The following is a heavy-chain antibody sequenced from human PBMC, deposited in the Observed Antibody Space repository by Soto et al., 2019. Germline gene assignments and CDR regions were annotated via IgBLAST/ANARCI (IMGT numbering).Heavy chain of an antibody. V-gene: IGHV4-61*08. CDR1: CAALISGGYF. CDR2: IYYSGGT. D-gene: IGHD6-19*01. CDR3: TREQSDDNYFDP. Sequence: EPLSLTCTFSCAALISGGYFYTWVRQPPGEGLEWLGYIYYSGGTNYNPSLKSRVTISLDKSKSQFSLRLISVAAADTAVYYCTREQSDDNYFDPWGQGTVVTVSS. J-gene: IGHJ5*02.